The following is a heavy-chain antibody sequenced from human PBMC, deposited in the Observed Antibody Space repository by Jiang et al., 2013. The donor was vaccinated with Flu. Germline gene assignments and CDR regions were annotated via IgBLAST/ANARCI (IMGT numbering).Heavy chain of an antibody. CDR3: ARVGAAVVSTYWYFDL. V-gene: IGHV1-69*01. Sequence: GAEVKKPGSSVKVSCKASGGTFSSYAISWVRQAPGQGLEWMGGIIPIFGTANYAQKFQGRATITADESTSTAYMELSSLRSEDTAVYYCARVGAAVVSTYWYFDLWGRGTLVTVSS. D-gene: IGHD4-23*01. J-gene: IGHJ2*01. CDR1: GGTFSSYA. CDR2: IIPIFGTA.